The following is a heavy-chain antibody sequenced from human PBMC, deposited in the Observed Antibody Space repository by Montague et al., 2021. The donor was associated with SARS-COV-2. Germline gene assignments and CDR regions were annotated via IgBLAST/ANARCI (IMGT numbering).Heavy chain of an antibody. CDR2: ISDSRRT. CDR1: GGSISSFY. J-gene: IGHJ4*02. CDR3: ARHYSATCPAVY. V-gene: IGHV4-59*08. D-gene: IGHD2-15*01. Sequence: SETLSLTCTVSGGSISSFYWSWFRQPPGKGLEWIGYISDSRRTNYNPSLTSRVTMSVDTSKNQFSLKVNSVTAADTAVYYCARHYSATCPAVYWGQGTLVTVSS.